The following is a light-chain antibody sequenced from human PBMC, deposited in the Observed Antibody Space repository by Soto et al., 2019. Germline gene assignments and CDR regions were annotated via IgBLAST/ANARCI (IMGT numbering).Light chain of an antibody. Sequence: QSALTQPASVSGSPGQSITISCTGTSSDVGGYKYVSWYQQHPGKAPKLMIYEVSHRPSGVSNRFSGSKSGNTASLTISGLQAEEEADYYCSSYTRSSKVVFGGGTKLTVL. CDR1: SSDVGGYKY. CDR3: SSYTRSSKVV. J-gene: IGLJ2*01. CDR2: EVS. V-gene: IGLV2-14*01.